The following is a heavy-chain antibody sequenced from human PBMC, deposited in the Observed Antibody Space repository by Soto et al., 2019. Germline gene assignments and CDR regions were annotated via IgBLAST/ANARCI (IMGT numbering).Heavy chain of an antibody. D-gene: IGHD1-26*01. CDR3: AHAYGGRSLY. Sequence: QITLKESGPTLVKPTQTLTLTCTFSGFSLPTDRVGVGWIRQPPGKALEWLAVIYWDDTKTYRPSLKSRLTITKDNSKNQVVLTMTDMDPVDTATYYCAHAYGGRSLYWGQGTLVTVSS. J-gene: IGHJ4*02. CDR2: IYWDDTK. V-gene: IGHV2-5*02. CDR1: GFSLPTDRVG.